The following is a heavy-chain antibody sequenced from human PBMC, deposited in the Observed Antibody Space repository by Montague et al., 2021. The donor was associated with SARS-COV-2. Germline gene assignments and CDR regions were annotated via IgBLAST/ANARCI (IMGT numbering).Heavy chain of an antibody. D-gene: IGHD1-1*01. CDR3: ARDRETTTDKFYGMDV. V-gene: IGHV4-59*01. CDR2: IYYNGYT. Sequence: SETLSLTCTVSGGSISTYYWNWIRQPPGKELEWIGYIYYNGYTAYNPSLKSRVTISVDTSKNQFSLKLTSVTAADTAVYYCARDRETTTDKFYGMDVWGQGTTVTVSS. J-gene: IGHJ6*02. CDR1: GGSISTYY.